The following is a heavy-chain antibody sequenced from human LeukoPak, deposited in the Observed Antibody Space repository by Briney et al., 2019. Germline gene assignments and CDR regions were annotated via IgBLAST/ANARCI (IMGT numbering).Heavy chain of an antibody. Sequence: PSETLSLTCTVSGGSISSYYWSWIRQPPGKGLEWIGYIYYSGSTNYNPSLKSRVTISVDTSKNQFSLKLSSVTAADTAVYYCATDPGAVDRSWFDPWGQGTLVTVSS. J-gene: IGHJ5*02. CDR1: GGSISSYY. CDR2: IYYSGST. V-gene: IGHV4-59*01. D-gene: IGHD3-9*01. CDR3: ATDPGAVDRSWFDP.